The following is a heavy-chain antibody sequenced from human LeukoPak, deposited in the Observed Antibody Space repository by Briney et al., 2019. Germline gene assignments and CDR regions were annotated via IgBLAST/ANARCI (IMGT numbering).Heavy chain of an antibody. D-gene: IGHD6-13*01. CDR3: ATEGFVVAAAGHIGYFQH. Sequence: GGSLRLSCAASGFTFSSYGMHWVRQAPGKGLEWVAVIWYDGSDKYYADSVKGRFTISRDNSKSTLYLQMNSLRAEDTAVYYFATEGFVVAAAGHIGYFQHWGQGTLVTVSS. J-gene: IGHJ1*01. V-gene: IGHV3-33*01. CDR1: GFTFSSYG. CDR2: IWYDGSDK.